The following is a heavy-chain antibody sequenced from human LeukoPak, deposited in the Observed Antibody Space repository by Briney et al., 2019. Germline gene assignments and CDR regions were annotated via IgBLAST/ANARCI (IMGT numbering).Heavy chain of an antibody. D-gene: IGHD4/OR15-4a*01. J-gene: IGHJ4*02. CDR3: ARFLINAKKYYFDY. CDR1: GGSISSSSYY. Sequence: SETLSLTCTVSGGSISSSSYYWGWIRQPPGKGLEWIGSIYYSGSTYYNPSLKSRVTISVDTSKNQFSLKLSSVTAADTAVYYCARFLINAKKYYFDYWGQGTLVTVSS. V-gene: IGHV4-39*07. CDR2: IYYSGST.